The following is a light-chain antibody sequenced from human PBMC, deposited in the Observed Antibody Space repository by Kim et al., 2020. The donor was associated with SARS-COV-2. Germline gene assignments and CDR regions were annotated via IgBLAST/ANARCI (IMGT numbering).Light chain of an antibody. Sequence: SPGESATLPCRASQSVSSSYLAWYQQKPGQAPRLRIYGASSRATGIPDRFSGSGSGTDFTLTISRLEPEDFAVYYCQQYGSSPLTFGGGTKVDIK. J-gene: IGKJ4*01. CDR3: QQYGSSPLT. CDR1: QSVSSSY. V-gene: IGKV3-20*01. CDR2: GAS.